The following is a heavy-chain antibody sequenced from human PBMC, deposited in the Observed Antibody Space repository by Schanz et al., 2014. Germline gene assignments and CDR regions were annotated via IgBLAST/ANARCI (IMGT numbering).Heavy chain of an antibody. V-gene: IGHV3-23*01. CDR1: GFTFSTHA. CDR3: AKDAPYPFDL. CDR2: ISGDHRNT. J-gene: IGHJ2*01. Sequence: EMQLLESGGGLIQPGGSLRLSCAASGFTFSTHAMSWVRQAPGKGLEWVSSISGDHRNTFYADSVKGRFTISRDNSKNPLYLQMNSLRAEDTAIYYCAKDAPYPFDLWGRGTLITVSS.